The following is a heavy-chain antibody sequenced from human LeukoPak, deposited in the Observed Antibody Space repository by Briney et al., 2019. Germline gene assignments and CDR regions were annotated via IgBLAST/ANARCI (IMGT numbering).Heavy chain of an antibody. J-gene: IGHJ4*02. CDR1: GFTFGDYA. Sequence: PGGSLRLSCTASGFTFGDYAMSWVRQAPGKGLEWVGFIRSKAYGGTTEYAASVKGRFTISRDDSKSIAYLQMNSLKTEDTAVYYCTRAQGTYDFWSGYSSARYYFDYWGQGTLVTVSS. CDR2: IRSKAYGGTT. V-gene: IGHV3-49*04. CDR3: TRAQGTYDFWSGYSSARYYFDY. D-gene: IGHD3-3*01.